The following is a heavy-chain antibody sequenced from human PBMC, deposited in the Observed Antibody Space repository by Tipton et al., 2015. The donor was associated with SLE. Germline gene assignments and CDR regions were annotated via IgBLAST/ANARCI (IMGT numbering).Heavy chain of an antibody. V-gene: IGHV4-59*01. CDR1: GGSFSGYY. CDR3: ARSGRGVVQFDY. D-gene: IGHD3-3*01. CDR2: IYYSGGT. Sequence: TLSLTCAVYGGSFSGYYWSWIRQPPGKGLEWIGYIYYSGGTNYNPSLKSRVTISVDTSKNQFSLKLSSVTAADTAVYYCARSGRGVVQFDYWGQGTLVTVSS. J-gene: IGHJ4*02.